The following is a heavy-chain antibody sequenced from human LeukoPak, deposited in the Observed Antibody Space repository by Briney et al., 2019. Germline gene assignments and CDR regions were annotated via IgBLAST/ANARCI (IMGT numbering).Heavy chain of an antibody. D-gene: IGHD4-17*01. J-gene: IGHJ5*02. Sequence: GSSVKVSCKASGGTLSSYAISWVRQAPGQGLEWMGWINPNSGGTNYAQKFQGRVTMTRDTSISTAYMELSRLRSDDTAVYYCAIEDTERHGDYYWFDPWGQGTLVTVSS. V-gene: IGHV1-2*02. CDR1: GGTLSSYA. CDR2: INPNSGGT. CDR3: AIEDTERHGDYYWFDP.